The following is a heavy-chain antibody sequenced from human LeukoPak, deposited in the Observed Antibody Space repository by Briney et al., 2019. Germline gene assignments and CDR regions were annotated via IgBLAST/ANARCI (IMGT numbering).Heavy chain of an antibody. CDR2: IYYSGST. Sequence: SETLSLTCTVSGGSISSSSYYWGWIRQPPGKGLEWIGSIYYSGSTYYNPSLKSRVTISVDTSKNQFSLKLSSVTAADTAVYYCARDRQWLIKAEYYFDYWGQGTLVTVSS. J-gene: IGHJ4*02. CDR1: GGSISSSSYY. CDR3: ARDRQWLIKAEYYFDY. V-gene: IGHV4-39*07. D-gene: IGHD6-19*01.